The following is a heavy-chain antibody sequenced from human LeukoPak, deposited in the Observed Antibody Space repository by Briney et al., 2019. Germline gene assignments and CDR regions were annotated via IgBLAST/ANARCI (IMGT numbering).Heavy chain of an antibody. CDR1: GFTFRTYA. D-gene: IGHD3-16*02. CDR2: MSHDGVKI. Sequence: GGSLRLSCAASGFTFRTYAMHWVRQAPGKGLEWVAFMSHDGVKIFHADSVKGRFTISRDNSKNILYLQMNSLRAEDTAVYYCARDLLGYNYYYMDVWGKGTTVTVSS. CDR3: ARDLLGYNYYYMDV. V-gene: IGHV3-30*03. J-gene: IGHJ6*03.